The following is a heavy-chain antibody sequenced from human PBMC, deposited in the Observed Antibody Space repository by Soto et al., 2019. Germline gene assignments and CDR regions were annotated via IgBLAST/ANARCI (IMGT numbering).Heavy chain of an antibody. Sequence: GASVKVSCKASGGTFSSYAISWVRQAPGQGLEWMGWINPNSGGTNYAQKFQGRVTMTRDTSISTAYMELSRLRSDDTAVYYCARDFLGRYYYDSSGPEDAFDIWGQGTMVTVSS. D-gene: IGHD3-22*01. CDR1: GGTFSSYA. CDR3: ARDFLGRYYYDSSGPEDAFDI. V-gene: IGHV1-2*02. CDR2: INPNSGGT. J-gene: IGHJ3*02.